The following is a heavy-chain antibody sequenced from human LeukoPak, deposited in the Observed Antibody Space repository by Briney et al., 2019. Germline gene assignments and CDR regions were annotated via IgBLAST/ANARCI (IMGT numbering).Heavy chain of an antibody. Sequence: ASVKVSCKASVYTFTNYYMHWVRQAPGQGLEWVGIINPSGCSTSYAHKFQGRVTMTSDTSTTTVYMELSSLRSVDTAVYSCARDRTGYYYDSSGYYFDAFDIWGQGTMVTVSS. D-gene: IGHD3-22*01. CDR2: INPSGCST. CDR1: VYTFTNYY. J-gene: IGHJ3*02. CDR3: ARDRTGYYYDSSGYYFDAFDI. V-gene: IGHV1-46*03.